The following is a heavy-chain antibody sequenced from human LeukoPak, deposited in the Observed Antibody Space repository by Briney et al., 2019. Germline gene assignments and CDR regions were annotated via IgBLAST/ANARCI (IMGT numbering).Heavy chain of an antibody. V-gene: IGHV3-48*02. Sequence: GGSLRLSCATSGFTFSTYGMNWVRQAPGKGLEWVSYISGSTTIIKYADSVRGRFTISRDNAKNSQYLQMNSLRDEDTAVYYCVRDAIGGFDSWGQGTLVTVSS. J-gene: IGHJ4*02. CDR3: VRDAIGGFDS. CDR2: ISGSTTII. CDR1: GFTFSTYG. D-gene: IGHD2/OR15-2a*01.